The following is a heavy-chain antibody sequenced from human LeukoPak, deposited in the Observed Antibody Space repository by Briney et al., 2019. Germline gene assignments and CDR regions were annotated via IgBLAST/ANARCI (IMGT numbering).Heavy chain of an antibody. J-gene: IGHJ2*01. V-gene: IGHV3-7*01. CDR3: ARNRYFDL. Sequence: GGSLRLSCAASEFIINKYWMSWVRQAPGKVLEWVANIKQDGSEKYYVDSVKGRFTISRDNAKNSLFLQMNSLRAEDTAVYYCARNRYFDLWGRGTLVTVSS. CDR2: IKQDGSEK. CDR1: EFIINKYW.